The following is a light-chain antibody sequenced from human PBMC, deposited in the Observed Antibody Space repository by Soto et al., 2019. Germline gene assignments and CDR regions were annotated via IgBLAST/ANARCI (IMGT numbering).Light chain of an antibody. Sequence: AIQLTQSPSSLSASVGDRVTISCRASQDVRGALAWYQQKPGTAPKILIYDVSVLESGVPTRFSGSGSGTDFTLTITSLQPVDFATYYCQQFNSYPITFGHGTRLEIK. V-gene: IGKV1-13*02. CDR3: QQFNSYPIT. CDR2: DVS. CDR1: QDVRGA. J-gene: IGKJ5*01.